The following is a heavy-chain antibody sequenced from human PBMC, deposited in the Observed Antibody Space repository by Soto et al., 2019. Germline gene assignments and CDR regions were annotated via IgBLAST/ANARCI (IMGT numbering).Heavy chain of an antibody. CDR2: ISSSSSYI. D-gene: IGHD6-19*01. J-gene: IGHJ3*02. CDR3: ARTKYSSGFEDAFDI. CDR1: GFTLSRYS. V-gene: IGHV3-21*01. Sequence: GGGLRLSCAASGFTLSRYSMNSVRQAPRKGLECVSSISSSSSYIYYADSVKGRFTSSRDNAKNLLYLQMNSLRAEGTAVYYCARTKYSSGFEDAFDIWGQGTMVTVSS.